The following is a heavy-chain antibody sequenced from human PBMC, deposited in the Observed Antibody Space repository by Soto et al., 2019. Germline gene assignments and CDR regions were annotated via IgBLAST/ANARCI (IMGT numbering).Heavy chain of an antibody. D-gene: IGHD3-3*01. CDR3: AKGPPYDFCSGCKSDFTLDY. J-gene: IGHJ4*02. CDR2: ISGSGGST. Sequence: GGSLRLSCAASGFTFSSYAMSWVRQAPGKGLEWVSAISGSGGSTYYADSVQGRFTISRDNSKNTLYLQMNSLRAEDTAVYYCAKGPPYDFCSGCKSDFTLDYWGQGTLVTVSS. V-gene: IGHV3-23*01. CDR1: GFTFSSYA.